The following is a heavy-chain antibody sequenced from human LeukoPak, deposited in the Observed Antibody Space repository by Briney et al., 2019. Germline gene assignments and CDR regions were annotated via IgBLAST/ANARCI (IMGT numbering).Heavy chain of an antibody. V-gene: IGHV3-53*01. CDR3: SRVVYFDVSIDI. CDR1: GFTVSSNY. CDR2: IYSDGTT. Sequence: GGSLRLSCAASGFTVSSNYMSWVRQAPGKGLECVSVIYSDGTTYYADSVKGRFTISRDNSKNTLYLEMNSLRVEDTAVYYCSRVVYFDVSIDIWGQGTTVTVSS. D-gene: IGHD3-3*01. J-gene: IGHJ3*02.